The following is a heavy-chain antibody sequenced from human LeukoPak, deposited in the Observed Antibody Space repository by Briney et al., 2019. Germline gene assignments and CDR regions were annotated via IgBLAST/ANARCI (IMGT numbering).Heavy chain of an antibody. D-gene: IGHD6-13*01. Sequence: PGGSLRLSCAASGSTFSSYGMHWVRQAPGKGLEWVAVISYDGSNKYYADSVKGRFTISRDNSKNTLYLQMNSLRAEDTAVYYCAKDVGSSWYLDFDYWGQGTLVTVSS. CDR2: ISYDGSNK. CDR1: GSTFSSYG. V-gene: IGHV3-30*18. J-gene: IGHJ4*02. CDR3: AKDVGSSWYLDFDY.